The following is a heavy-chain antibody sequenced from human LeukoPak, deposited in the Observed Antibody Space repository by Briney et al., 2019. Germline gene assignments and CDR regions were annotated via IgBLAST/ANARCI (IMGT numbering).Heavy chain of an antibody. J-gene: IGHJ3*02. CDR1: GYTFTNYG. V-gene: IGHV1-18*01. D-gene: IGHD3-10*01. Sequence: GASVKVSCKASGYTFTNYGINWVRQAPGQGLEWMGWISTYNGNTNYAQKFQGRVTMTRDTSTSTVYMELSSLRSEDTAVYYCARGRLVRGVRPAYAAFDIWGQGTMVTVSS. CDR2: ISTYNGNT. CDR3: ARGRLVRGVRPAYAAFDI.